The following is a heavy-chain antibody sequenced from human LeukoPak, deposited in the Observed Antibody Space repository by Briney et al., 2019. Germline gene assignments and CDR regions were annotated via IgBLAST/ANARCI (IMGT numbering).Heavy chain of an antibody. V-gene: IGHV3-30*18. CDR1: GFTFSNHG. D-gene: IGHD4/OR15-4a*01. J-gene: IGHJ4*02. Sequence: AGGSLRLSCAASGFTFSNHGMHWVRQAPGKGLEWVAVISSGGNTKYYSDSVKGRFTISRDNSKDVMSLQMDSLTREDTAVYYCAKEGSANYLSFDHWGQGTLVTVSS. CDR3: AKEGSANYLSFDH. CDR2: ISSGGNTK.